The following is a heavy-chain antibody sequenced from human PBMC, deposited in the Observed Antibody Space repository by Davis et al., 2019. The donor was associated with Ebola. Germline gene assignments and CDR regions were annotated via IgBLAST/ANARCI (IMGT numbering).Heavy chain of an antibody. J-gene: IGHJ6*02. CDR2: INPSGGST. CDR1: GYTFTSYY. D-gene: IGHD3-22*01. V-gene: IGHV1-46*01. CDR3: ARDYRYYYDSSGPRGMDV. Sequence: ASVKVSCKASGYTFTSYYMHWVRQAPGQGLEWMGIINPSGGSTSYAQKFQGRVTMTRNTSISTAYMELSSLRSEDTAVYYCARDYRYYYDSSGPRGMDVWGQGTTVTVSS.